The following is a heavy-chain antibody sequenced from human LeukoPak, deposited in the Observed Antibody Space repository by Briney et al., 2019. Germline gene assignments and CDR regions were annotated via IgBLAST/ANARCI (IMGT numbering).Heavy chain of an antibody. Sequence: SETLSLTCAVYGGSFSGYYWSWIRQPPGKGLEWIGEINHSGSTNYNPSLKSRVTISVDTSKNQFSLKLSSVTAADTAVYYCARPAIAAADVYWFDPWGQGTLVPVSS. CDR1: GGSFSGYY. CDR2: INHSGST. D-gene: IGHD6-13*01. V-gene: IGHV4-34*01. J-gene: IGHJ5*02. CDR3: ARPAIAAADVYWFDP.